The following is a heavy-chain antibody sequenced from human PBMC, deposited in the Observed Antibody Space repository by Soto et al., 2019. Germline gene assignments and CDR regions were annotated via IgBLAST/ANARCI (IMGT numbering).Heavy chain of an antibody. D-gene: IGHD3-3*01. CDR3: ARDTSYDFWSGYVGFDP. CDR2: IYYSGST. J-gene: IGHJ5*02. Sequence: TLSLTCILFGGSGSSGSHYWSWIRQPPGKGLEWIGNIYYSGSTKYNPSLKSRVTISVDRSSNHFSLNLRSVTTADTALYYCARDTSYDFWSGYVGFDPWGQGTLVTVSS. V-gene: IGHV4-61*03. CDR1: GGSGSSGSHY.